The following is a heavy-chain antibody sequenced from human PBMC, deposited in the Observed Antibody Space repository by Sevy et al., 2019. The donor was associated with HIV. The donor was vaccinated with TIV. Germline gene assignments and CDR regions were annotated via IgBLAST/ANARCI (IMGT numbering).Heavy chain of an antibody. CDR1: GGSISSSSYY. Sequence: SETLSLTCTVSGGSISSSSYYWGWIRQPPGKGLEWIGSIYYSGSTYYIPSLKSRVTISVDTSKNQFSLKLSSVTAADTAVYYCASQPTSSGSSWYVDDAFDIWGQGTMVTVSS. CDR2: IYYSGST. CDR3: ASQPTSSGSSWYVDDAFDI. D-gene: IGHD6-13*01. J-gene: IGHJ3*02. V-gene: IGHV4-39*01.